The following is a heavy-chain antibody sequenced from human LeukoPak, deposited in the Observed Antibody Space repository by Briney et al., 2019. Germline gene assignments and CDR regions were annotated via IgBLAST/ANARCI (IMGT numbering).Heavy chain of an antibody. Sequence: SETLSLTCTVSGGSISSYYWSWIRQPPGKGLGWSGYIYYSGSTNYNPSLKSRVTISVDTSKNQFSLKLSSVTAADTAVYYCARDPSGYRNDAFDIWGQGTMVTVSS. J-gene: IGHJ3*02. V-gene: IGHV4-59*01. CDR1: GGSISSYY. D-gene: IGHD1-14*01. CDR2: IYYSGST. CDR3: ARDPSGYRNDAFDI.